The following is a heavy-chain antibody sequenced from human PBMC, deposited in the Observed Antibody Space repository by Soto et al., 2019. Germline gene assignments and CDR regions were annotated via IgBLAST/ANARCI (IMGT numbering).Heavy chain of an antibody. CDR1: GFTFNDYV. CDR3: ARVRLSIAVNDALDV. CDR2: MTYDGATE. Sequence: QVHLVESGGGVVQPGRSLRLSCAASGFTFNDYVIHWVRQAAGKGLEWVASMTYDGATEYYADSVKGRFTVSRDNSKRTLSLQMNSLRPEDTAVYYCARVRLSIAVNDALDVWGQGITVTVSS. V-gene: IGHV3-30*14. D-gene: IGHD3-3*02. J-gene: IGHJ3*01.